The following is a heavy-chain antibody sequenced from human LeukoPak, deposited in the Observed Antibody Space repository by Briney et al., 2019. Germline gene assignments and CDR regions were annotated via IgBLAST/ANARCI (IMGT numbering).Heavy chain of an antibody. J-gene: IGHJ4*02. Sequence: GGSLRLSCAAAGFTFSDAWMNWVRLAPGKGLEWVGRIKSRNRGETVDYAAPVKGRFTISRDDSKTTVYLQMNSLKTEDTAIYYCTTDGSTTMSNTFDYWGQGTLVTVSS. V-gene: IGHV3-15*01. D-gene: IGHD1-26*01. CDR3: TTDGSTTMSNTFDY. CDR1: GFTFSDAW. CDR2: IKSRNRGETV.